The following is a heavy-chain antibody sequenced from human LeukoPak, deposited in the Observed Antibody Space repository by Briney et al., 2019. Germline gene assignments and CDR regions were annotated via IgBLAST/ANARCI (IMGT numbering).Heavy chain of an antibody. CDR1: VGSISTSSHY. V-gene: IGHV4-39*02. D-gene: IGHD3-3*01. CDR3: ARQKGSASEWFDFDF. CDR2: IYYTGSA. Sequence: PSETLSLTCIVSVGSISTSSHYWGWIRQPPGKGLEWIGSIYYTGSAYYNPSLTSRVTISVDTSKDLFSLKLRSVTAADTALYYCARQKGSASEWFDFDFWDRGTLVTVSS. J-gene: IGHJ4*02.